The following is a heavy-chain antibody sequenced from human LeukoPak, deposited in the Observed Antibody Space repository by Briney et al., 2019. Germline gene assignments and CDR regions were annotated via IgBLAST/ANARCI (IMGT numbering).Heavy chain of an antibody. D-gene: IGHD3-10*01. CDR2: IYYSGST. CDR1: GGSINSYY. CDR3: ARTSRHFYGSGSNLTPWPADMDV. Sequence: SETLSLTCTVSGGSINSYYWTWIRQPPGKGLEWIGYIYYSGSTHYNPSLNSRVTISMDTSKNHFSLKLSSVTAADTAIYYCARTSRHFYGSGSNLTPWPADMDVWGQGAKVTVSS. V-gene: IGHV4-59*01. J-gene: IGHJ6*02.